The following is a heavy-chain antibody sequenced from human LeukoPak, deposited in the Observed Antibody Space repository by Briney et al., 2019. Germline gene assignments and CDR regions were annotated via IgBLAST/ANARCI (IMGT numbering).Heavy chain of an antibody. D-gene: IGHD3-3*01. CDR3: ASTYFWSGYSTTFFDY. Sequence: SVKVSCKASGGTFSSYAISWVRQAPGQGLEWMGGIIPIFGTANYAQKFQGRVTITADKSTSTAYMELSSLRSEGTAVYYCASTYFWSGYSTTFFDYWGQGTLVTVSS. CDR1: GGTFSSYA. CDR2: IIPIFGTA. J-gene: IGHJ4*02. V-gene: IGHV1-69*06.